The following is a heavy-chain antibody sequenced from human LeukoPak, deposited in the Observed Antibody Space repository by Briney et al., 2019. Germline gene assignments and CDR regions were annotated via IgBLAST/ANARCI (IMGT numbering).Heavy chain of an antibody. V-gene: IGHV1-2*02. CDR2: INPNSGGT. Sequence: ASVKVSCTASGYTFTDYYIHWVRQAPGQGLEWMGWINPNSGGTNYAQKFQGRVTMTKDTSISTAYMELSRLRSDDTAVYFCARAIAVVDYWGQGTLVTVSS. J-gene: IGHJ4*02. D-gene: IGHD6-19*01. CDR3: ARAIAVVDY. CDR1: GYTFTDYY.